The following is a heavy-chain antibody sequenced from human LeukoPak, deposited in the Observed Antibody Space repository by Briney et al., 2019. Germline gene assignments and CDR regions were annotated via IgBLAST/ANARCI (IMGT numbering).Heavy chain of an antibody. D-gene: IGHD6-6*01. Sequence: GGSLRLSCAASGFTFSSYAMSWVRQAPGKGLEWDSAISGSGGSTYYADSVKGRFTISRDNSKNTLYLQMNSLRAEDTAVYYCAKMYSSSSWFDPWGQGTLVTVSS. CDR3: AKMYSSSSWFDP. CDR1: GFTFSSYA. V-gene: IGHV3-23*01. CDR2: ISGSGGST. J-gene: IGHJ5*02.